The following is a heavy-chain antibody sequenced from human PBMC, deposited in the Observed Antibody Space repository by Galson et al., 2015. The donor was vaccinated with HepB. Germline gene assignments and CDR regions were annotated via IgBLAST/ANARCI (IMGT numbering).Heavy chain of an antibody. V-gene: IGHV5-51*01. CDR2: IYPGDSDT. CDR1: GYSFTSYW. J-gene: IGHJ6*02. CDR3: ARRDDYGSGSYVGGMDV. D-gene: IGHD3-10*01. Sequence: QSGAEVKKPGESLRISCKGSGYSFTSYWISWVRQMPGKGLEWMGIIYPGDSDTRYSPSFQGQVTISADKSISTAYLQWSSLKASDTAMYYCARRDDYGSGSYVGGMDVWGQGTTVTVSS.